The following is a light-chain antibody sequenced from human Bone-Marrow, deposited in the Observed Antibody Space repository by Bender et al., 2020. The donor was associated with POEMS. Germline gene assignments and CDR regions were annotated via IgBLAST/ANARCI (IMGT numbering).Light chain of an antibody. J-gene: IGLJ1*01. CDR1: SSDVRGYNY. Sequence: QSALTQPASVSGSPGQSITFSCTGTSSDVRGYNYVSWYQHHPGKAPKLIIYEVTKRPSGISNRFSGSKSGNTASLTVSGLQADDEADYHCYSYAGSNNFVFGTGTTVTVL. CDR2: EVT. CDR3: YSYAGSNNFV. V-gene: IGLV2-8*01.